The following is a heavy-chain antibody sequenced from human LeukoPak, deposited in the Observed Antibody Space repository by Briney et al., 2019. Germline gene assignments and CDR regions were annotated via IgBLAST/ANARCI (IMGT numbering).Heavy chain of an antibody. D-gene: IGHD5-18*01. Sequence: PSETLSLTCTVSGGAISGYYWSWIRQPPGKGLEWIGYIFYSGTTNYNPSLKSRVTISVDTSKKRFSLKLSSVTAADTAVYYCASGTLYSYGRLDHWGQGTLVTVSS. CDR2: IFYSGTT. CDR3: ASGTLYSYGRLDH. CDR1: GGAISGYY. V-gene: IGHV4-59*01. J-gene: IGHJ4*02.